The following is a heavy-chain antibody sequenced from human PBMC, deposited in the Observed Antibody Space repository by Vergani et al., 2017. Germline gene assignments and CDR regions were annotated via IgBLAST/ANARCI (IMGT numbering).Heavy chain of an antibody. CDR3: ARTTPRNYDPNWFDP. D-gene: IGHD4-11*01. J-gene: IGHJ5*02. V-gene: IGHV4-30-4*08. CDR2: IYYSGST. CDR1: GGSISSGDYY. Sequence: QVQLQESGPGLVKPSQTLSLTCTVSGGSISSGDYYWSWIRQPPGKGLEWIGYIYYSGSTYYNPSLKSRVTISVDTSKNQFSLKLSSVTAADTAVYYCARTTPRNYDPNWFDPWDQGTLVTVSS.